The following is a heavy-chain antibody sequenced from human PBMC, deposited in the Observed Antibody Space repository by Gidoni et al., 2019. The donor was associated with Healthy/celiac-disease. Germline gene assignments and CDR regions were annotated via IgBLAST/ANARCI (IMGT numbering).Heavy chain of an antibody. CDR3: TRDAFDAQWLVRGDAFDI. CDR2: IRSKAYGGTT. J-gene: IGHJ3*02. CDR1: GFTFGDYA. V-gene: IGHV3-49*05. D-gene: IGHD6-19*01. Sequence: EVQLVESGGGLVKPGRSLRLSCTASGFTFGDYAMSWFRQAPGKGLEWVGFIRSKAYGGTTEYAASAKGRFTISRDDSKSIAYLQMNSLKTEDTAVYYCTRDAFDAQWLVRGDAFDIWGQGTMVTVSS.